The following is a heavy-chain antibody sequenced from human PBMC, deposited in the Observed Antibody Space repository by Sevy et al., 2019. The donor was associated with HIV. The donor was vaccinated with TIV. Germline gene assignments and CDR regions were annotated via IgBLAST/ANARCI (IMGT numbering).Heavy chain of an antibody. CDR2: INKHTGSA. J-gene: IGHJ6*03. Sequence: SETLSLTCAVYGGSFIDYSWSWIRQPPGKGLEWIGEINKHTGSANYSPSLKSRVIISVDTSKNQISLRLSSVSAADTALYYCVRERTDYYYYVDVWGQGTAVTVSS. D-gene: IGHD2-2*01. CDR1: GGSFIDYS. CDR3: VRERTDYYYYVDV. V-gene: IGHV4-34*01.